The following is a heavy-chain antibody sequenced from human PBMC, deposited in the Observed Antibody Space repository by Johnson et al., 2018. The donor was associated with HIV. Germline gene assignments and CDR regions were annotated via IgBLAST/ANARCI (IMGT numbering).Heavy chain of an antibody. D-gene: IGHD4-17*01. J-gene: IGHJ3*01. V-gene: IGHV3-11*04. Sequence: QEQLVESGGGLVKPVGSLRLSCAASGFTFSDYYMSWIRQAPGKGLEWVSFISSSGSSIYYADSVKGRFTVSRDNTKKSLYLQMNSLRADDTAVYYCARDSTPWGGDYVGYAFDLWGQGTMVTISS. CDR3: ARDSTPWGGDYVGYAFDL. CDR1: GFTFSDYY. CDR2: ISSSGSSI.